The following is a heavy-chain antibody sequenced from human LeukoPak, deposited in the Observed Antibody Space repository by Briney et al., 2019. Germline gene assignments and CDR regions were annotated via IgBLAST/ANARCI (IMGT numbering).Heavy chain of an antibody. V-gene: IGHV3-48*03. D-gene: IGHD5-24*01. J-gene: IGHJ4*02. Sequence: PGGSLRLSCAASGFTFSTYEMNWVRQAPGKGLEWVSHISSSGSTTYYADSVKGRFTISTDNAKTSLYLQMNSLRAEDTAVYYCASTQYYFHYWGQGTLVTVSS. CDR2: ISSSGSTT. CDR1: GFTFSTYE. CDR3: ASTQYYFHY.